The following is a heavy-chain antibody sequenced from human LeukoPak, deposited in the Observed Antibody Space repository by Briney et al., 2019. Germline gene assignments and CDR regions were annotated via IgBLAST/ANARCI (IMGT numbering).Heavy chain of an antibody. CDR2: IYYSGST. D-gene: IGHD5-18*01. J-gene: IGHJ6*03. CDR3: ARTTEGGYTYDYFYYYYMDV. CDR1: GGSISSYY. Sequence: TSETLSLTCTVSGGSISSYYWSWIRQPPGKGLEWIGYIYYSGSTNYNPSLKSRVTISVDSSTNQFSLTLSSVTAADTAVYYCARTTEGGYTYDYFYYYYMDVWGKGTTVTISS. V-gene: IGHV4-59*01.